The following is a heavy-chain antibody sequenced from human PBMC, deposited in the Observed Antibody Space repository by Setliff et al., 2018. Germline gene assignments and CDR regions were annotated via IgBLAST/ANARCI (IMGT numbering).Heavy chain of an antibody. CDR2: ISSSGNT. Sequence: TLSLTCTVSGGSISNFHWSWIRQPPGKGLEWIGYISSSGNTRSNPSLKSRVTISVDTSKNQFSLKMSSMTAADTAVYYCARFLNPRDGYQNSPGFDFWGQGTLVTVSS. V-gene: IGHV4-59*01. D-gene: IGHD5-12*01. J-gene: IGHJ4*02. CDR3: ARFLNPRDGYQNSPGFDF. CDR1: GGSISNFH.